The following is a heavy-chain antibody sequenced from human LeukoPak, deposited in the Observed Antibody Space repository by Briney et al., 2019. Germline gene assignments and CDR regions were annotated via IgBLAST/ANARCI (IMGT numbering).Heavy chain of an antibody. V-gene: IGHV3-7*03. J-gene: IGHJ6*02. CDR2: INHNGNVN. Sequence: WGSLRLSCAAPGFTFSSYWMNWARQAPGKGLEWVASINHNGNVNYYVDSVKGRFTISRDNAKNSLYLQMSNLRAEDTAVYFCARGGGLDVWGQGATVTVSS. D-gene: IGHD3-16*01. CDR3: ARGGGLDV. CDR1: GFTFSSYW.